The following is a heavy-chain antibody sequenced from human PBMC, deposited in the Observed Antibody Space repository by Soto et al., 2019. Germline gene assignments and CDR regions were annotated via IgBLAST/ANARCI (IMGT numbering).Heavy chain of an antibody. J-gene: IGHJ5*02. CDR1: GGSISSGDYS. CDR2: IYHSGST. Sequence: SETLSLTCAVSGGSISSGDYSWSWIRQPPGKGLEWIGYIYHSGSTYYNPSLKSRVTISVDRSKNQFSLKLSSVTAADTAVYYCARVGYGSGSSNWFDPWGQGTLVTVSS. CDR3: ARVGYGSGSSNWFDP. V-gene: IGHV4-30-2*01. D-gene: IGHD3-10*01.